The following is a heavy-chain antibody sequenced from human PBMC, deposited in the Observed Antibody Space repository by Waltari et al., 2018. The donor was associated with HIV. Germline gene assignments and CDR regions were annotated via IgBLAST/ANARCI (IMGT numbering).Heavy chain of an antibody. J-gene: IGHJ3*02. CDR3: ARDRTEWDAFDI. V-gene: IGHV1-69*04. CDR2: IIPILGIA. CDR1: GGTFSSYA. D-gene: IGHD3-3*01. Sequence: QVQLVQSGAEVKKPGSSVKVSCKASGGTFSSYAISWVRQAPGQGLEWMGRIIPILGIANYAQKFQGRVTITADKSTSTAYMELSSLRSEDTAVYYCARDRTEWDAFDIWGQGTMVTVSS.